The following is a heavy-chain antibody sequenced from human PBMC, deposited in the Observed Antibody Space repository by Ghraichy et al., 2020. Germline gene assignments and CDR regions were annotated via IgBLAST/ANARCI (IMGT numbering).Heavy chain of an antibody. D-gene: IGHD2-2*01. J-gene: IGHJ6*02. CDR2: IYPGDSDT. CDR3: ARGGFCTSTSCDRGYYYYGMTV. V-gene: IGHV5-51*01. CDR1: GYSFTNYW. Sequence: GESLNISCKGSGYSFTNYWIGWVRQMPGKGLEWMGIIYPGDSDTRYSPSFQGQVTISADRSISTAYLQWSSLKASDTAMYYCARGGFCTSTSCDRGYYYYGMTVWGQGTTVTVSS.